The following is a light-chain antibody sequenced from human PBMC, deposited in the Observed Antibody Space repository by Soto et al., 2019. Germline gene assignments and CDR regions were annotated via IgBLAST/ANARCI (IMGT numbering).Light chain of an antibody. CDR3: QQLNSYPLT. CDR1: QGISSY. CDR2: AAS. V-gene: IGKV1-9*01. Sequence: DIQLTQSPSFLSASVGDRVTITCRASQGISSYLAWYQQKPWKAPKLLIYAASTLQSGVPSRFSGSGSGTEFTLTISSLQPEDFATYYYQQLNSYPLTFGGRTKVEIK. J-gene: IGKJ4*01.